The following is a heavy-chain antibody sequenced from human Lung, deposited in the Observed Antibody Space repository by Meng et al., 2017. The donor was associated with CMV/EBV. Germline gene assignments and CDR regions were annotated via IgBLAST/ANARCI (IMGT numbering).Heavy chain of an antibody. D-gene: IGHD3-10*01. CDR3: AKGIKKGSGSYYPYGMDV. Sequence: GGSXRPXXAASGSTFSSYAMSWVRQAPGKGLEWVSAISGSGGSTYYADSVKGRFTISRDNSKNTLYLQMNSLRAEDTAVYYCAKGIKKGSGSYYPYGMDVWGQGTTVXVSS. CDR1: GSTFSSYA. V-gene: IGHV3-23*01. CDR2: ISGSGGST. J-gene: IGHJ6*02.